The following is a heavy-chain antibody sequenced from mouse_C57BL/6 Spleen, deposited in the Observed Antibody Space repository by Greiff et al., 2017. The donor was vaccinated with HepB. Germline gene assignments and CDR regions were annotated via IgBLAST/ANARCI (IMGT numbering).Heavy chain of an antibody. CDR3: ARGGGGRLWYFDV. CDR2: IHPNSGST. J-gene: IGHJ1*03. CDR1: GYTFTSYW. Sequence: QVQLQQSGAELVKPGASVKLSCKASGYTFTSYWMHWVKQRPGQGLEWIGMIHPNSGSTNYNEKFKSKATLTVDKSSSTAYMQLSSLTSEDSAVYYCARGGGGRLWYFDVWGTGTTVTVSS. D-gene: IGHD3-2*02. V-gene: IGHV1-64*01.